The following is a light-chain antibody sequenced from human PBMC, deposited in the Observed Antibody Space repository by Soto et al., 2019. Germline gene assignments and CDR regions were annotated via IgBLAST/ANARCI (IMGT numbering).Light chain of an antibody. CDR2: KAS. CDR3: QQYNTYSNT. V-gene: IGKV1-5*03. J-gene: IGKJ2*01. CDR1: QSINNW. Sequence: DIQMTQSPSTLSASVGDRVTITCRASQSINNWLAWYQQKPGKAPKVLISKASSLESGVPPRFSGSGSGTEFTLTISSLQPDDFATYFCQQYNTYSNTFGKGTKLEIK.